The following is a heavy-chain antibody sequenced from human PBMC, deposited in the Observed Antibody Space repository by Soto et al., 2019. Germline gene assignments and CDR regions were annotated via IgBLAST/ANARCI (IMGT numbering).Heavy chain of an antibody. J-gene: IGHJ4*02. D-gene: IGHD4-17*01. CDR1: GGSISSYY. CDR2: IYYSGST. V-gene: IGHV4-59*01. CDR3: ARGRTGLTTVTNFDY. Sequence: SETLSLTCTVSGGSISSYYWSWIRQPPGKGLEWIGYIYYSGSTNYNPSLKSRVTISVDTSKNQFSLKLSSVTAADTAVYYCARGRTGLTTVTNFDYWGQGTLVTVSS.